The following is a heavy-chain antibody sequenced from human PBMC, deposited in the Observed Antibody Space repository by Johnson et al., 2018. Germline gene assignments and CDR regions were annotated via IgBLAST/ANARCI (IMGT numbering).Heavy chain of an antibody. V-gene: IGHV3-33*01. CDR2: IWYDGSKK. Sequence: QVQLVQSGGGVVQPGGSLRLSCAASGFTFSIYGMHWVRQAPGKGLEWVAIIWYDGSKKYYGGSLKGRFTISRDNSKNTLYLQMNSLRAEDTAVYYCARETRVRGVIGYTGRKAFDIWGQGTMVTGSS. CDR3: ARETRVRGVIGYTGRKAFDI. CDR1: GFTFSIYG. D-gene: IGHD3-10*01. J-gene: IGHJ3*02.